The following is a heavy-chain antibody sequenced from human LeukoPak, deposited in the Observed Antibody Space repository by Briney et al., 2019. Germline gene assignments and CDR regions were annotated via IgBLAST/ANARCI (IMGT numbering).Heavy chain of an antibody. CDR1: GFTFSSYS. J-gene: IGHJ4*02. CDR3: ARDASTRSFDY. CDR2: ISSSSSYI. Sequence: GGSLRLSCAASGFTFSSYSMNWVRQTPGKGLEWVSSISSSSSYIYYADSVKGRFTISRDNAKNSLYLQMNSLRAEDTAVYYCARDASTRSFDYWGQGTLVTVSS. V-gene: IGHV3-21*01.